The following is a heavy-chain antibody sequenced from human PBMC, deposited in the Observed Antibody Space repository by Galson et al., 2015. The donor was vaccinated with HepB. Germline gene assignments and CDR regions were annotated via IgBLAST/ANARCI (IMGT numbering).Heavy chain of an antibody. CDR1: GFTSSSYE. D-gene: IGHD6-13*01. CDR2: ISSSGNSI. V-gene: IGHV3-48*03. Sequence: SLRLSCAASGFTSSSYEMNWVRQAPGKGLEWVSYISSSGNSIYYADSVKGRFTISRDNAKNSLYLQMNSPRAEDTAVYYCARRGYGSSWSYFDCWGQGTLVTVSS. J-gene: IGHJ4*02. CDR3: ARRGYGSSWSYFDC.